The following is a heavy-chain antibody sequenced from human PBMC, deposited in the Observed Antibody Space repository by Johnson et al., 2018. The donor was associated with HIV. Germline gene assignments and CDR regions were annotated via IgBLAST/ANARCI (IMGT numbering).Heavy chain of an antibody. J-gene: IGHJ3*02. Sequence: QMLLVESGGGVVQPGRSLRLSCTASGFTFSSYGIHWVRQAPGKGLEWVALIWYDGSNKYYADSVKGRFTISRDNSKNTLYLQMNRLRTEDTALYYCAKLVGATHPLDIWGQWTMVTVSS. CDR1: GFTFSSYG. CDR3: AKLVGATHPLDI. CDR2: IWYDGSNK. V-gene: IGHV3-33*06. D-gene: IGHD1-26*01.